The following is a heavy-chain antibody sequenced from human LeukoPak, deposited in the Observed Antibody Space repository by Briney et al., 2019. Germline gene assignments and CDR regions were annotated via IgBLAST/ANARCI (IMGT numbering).Heavy chain of an antibody. CDR2: IYYSGST. Sequence: SETLSLTCTVSGGSISSYYWSWIRQPPGKGLEWIGYIYYSGSTNYNPSLKSRVTISVDTSKNQFSLKLSSVTAADTAVYYCARAGRRYCSSTSCYPGAPFDYWGQGTLVTVSS. V-gene: IGHV4-59*08. CDR3: ARAGRRYCSSTSCYPGAPFDY. D-gene: IGHD2-2*01. CDR1: GGSISSYY. J-gene: IGHJ4*02.